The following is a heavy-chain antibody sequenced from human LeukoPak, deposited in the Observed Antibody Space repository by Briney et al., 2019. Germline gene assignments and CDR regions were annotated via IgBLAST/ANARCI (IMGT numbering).Heavy chain of an antibody. V-gene: IGHV3-23*01. CDR2: ISGTGGST. J-gene: IGHJ4*02. CDR1: GFTFSSHA. CDR3: AKGSVAIPQFFKS. Sequence: GGSLRLSCAASGFTFSSHAMSWVRQTPGKGLEWVASISGTGGSTFYADFAKGRFTISRDNSKDTLSLQLNSLTGTDTAVYFCAKGSVAIPQFFKSWGRGILVTVSS. D-gene: IGHD2-21*01.